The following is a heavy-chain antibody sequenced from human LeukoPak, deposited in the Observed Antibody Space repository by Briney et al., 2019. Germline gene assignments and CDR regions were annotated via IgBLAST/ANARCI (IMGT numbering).Heavy chain of an antibody. J-gene: IGHJ4*02. CDR1: GFTFSSYG. CDR3: ATGYCSSTSCPPFDY. V-gene: IGHV3-33*08. D-gene: IGHD2-2*01. CDR2: IWYDGSNK. Sequence: QPGRSLRLSCAASGFTFSSYGMHWVRQAPGKGLEWVAVIWYDGSNKYYADSVKGRFTISRDNSKNTLYLQMNSLRAEDTAVYYCATGYCSSTSCPPFDYWGQGTLVTVSS.